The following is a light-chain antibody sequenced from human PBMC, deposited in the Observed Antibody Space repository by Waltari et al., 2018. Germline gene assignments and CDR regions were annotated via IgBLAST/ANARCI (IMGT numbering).Light chain of an antibody. CDR3: QQSYSTLTWT. Sequence: DIQMTQSPSSLSASVGDRVTITCRASQSISSYLNLYQQKPGKAPKLLIYAASSLQSGVPSRFSGSGSGTDFTLTISSLQPEDFATYYCQQSYSTLTWTFGQGTKVEIK. J-gene: IGKJ1*01. CDR2: AAS. CDR1: QSISSY. V-gene: IGKV1-39*01.